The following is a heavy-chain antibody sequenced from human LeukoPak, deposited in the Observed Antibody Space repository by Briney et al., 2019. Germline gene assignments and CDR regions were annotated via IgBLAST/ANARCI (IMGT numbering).Heavy chain of an antibody. CDR2: IYYSGST. V-gene: IGHV4-59*08. J-gene: IGHJ4*02. CDR3: ARTYCGGDCYLPDY. CDR1: GGSISSYY. Sequence: SENLSLTCTVSGGSISSYYWSWIRQPPGKGLEWIGYIYYSGSTNYNPSLKSRVTISVDTSKNQFSLKLSSVTAADTAVYYCARTYCGGDCYLPDYWGQGTLVTVSS. D-gene: IGHD2-21*02.